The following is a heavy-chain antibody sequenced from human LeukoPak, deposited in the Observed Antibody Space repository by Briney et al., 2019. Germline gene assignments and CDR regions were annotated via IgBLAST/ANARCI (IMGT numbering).Heavy chain of an antibody. D-gene: IGHD3-22*01. J-gene: IGHJ4*02. CDR3: ARGGRGHYDSSGYYYDY. Sequence: SETLSLTCTVSGGSISSSSYYWGWIRQPPGKGLEWIGSIYYSGSTYYNPSLKSRVTISVDTSKNQFSLKLSSVTAADTAVYYCARGGRGHYDSSGYYYDYWGQGTLVTVSS. CDR2: IYYSGST. V-gene: IGHV4-39*01. CDR1: GGSISSSSYY.